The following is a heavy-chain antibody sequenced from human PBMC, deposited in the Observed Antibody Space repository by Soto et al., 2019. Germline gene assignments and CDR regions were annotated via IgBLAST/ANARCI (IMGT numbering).Heavy chain of an antibody. J-gene: IGHJ6*01. CDR2: IHHSGKS. D-gene: IGHD3-10*01. CDR3: ARHSPTFFYGSGPWDV. V-gene: IGHV4-59*08. CDR1: RDSISPTY. Sequence: SETLSLSCALARDSISPTYSTWILQSPGKGLECIGCIHHSGKSNFSPSLRSRVTMSVDTAKNQFSLQLSSLIAADTAVYYCARHSPTFFYGSGPWDVWGQGTTVT.